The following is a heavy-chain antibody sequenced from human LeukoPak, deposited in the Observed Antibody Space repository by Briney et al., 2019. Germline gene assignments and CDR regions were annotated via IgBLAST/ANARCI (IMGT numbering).Heavy chain of an antibody. CDR3: ASGHGSVHDAFDI. CDR1: GYTFTGYY. V-gene: IGHV1-2*04. Sequence: ASVTVSFKASGYTFTGYYMHWVRQAPGQGLEWMGWINPNSGGTNYAQKFQGWVTMTRDTSISTAYMELSRLRSDDTAVYYCASGHGSVHDAFDIWGQGTMVTVSS. D-gene: IGHD3-10*01. J-gene: IGHJ3*02. CDR2: INPNSGGT.